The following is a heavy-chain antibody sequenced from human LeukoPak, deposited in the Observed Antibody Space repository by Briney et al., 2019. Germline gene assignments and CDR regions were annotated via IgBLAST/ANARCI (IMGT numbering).Heavy chain of an antibody. CDR3: AKVTNIAAKVPNYFDY. CDR1: GFTFSDYY. CDR2: ISSSGSTI. D-gene: IGHD6-13*01. V-gene: IGHV3-11*01. J-gene: IGHJ4*02. Sequence: PGGSLRLSCAASGFTFSDYYMSWIRQAPGKGLEWVSYISSSGSTIYYADSVKGRFTISRDNAKNSLYLQMNSLRAEDTAVYYCAKVTNIAAKVPNYFDYWGQGTLVTVSS.